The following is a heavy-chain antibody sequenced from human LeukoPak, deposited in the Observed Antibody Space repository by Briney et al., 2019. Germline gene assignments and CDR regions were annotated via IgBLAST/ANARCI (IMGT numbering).Heavy chain of an antibody. CDR2: ISGSGGST. CDR3: AKGSGRGYSYGLEY. J-gene: IGHJ4*02. Sequence: GGSLRLSCAASGFTFSSYAMSWVRQAPGKGLEWVSAISGSGGSTYYADSVKGRFTTSRDNSKNTLYLQMNSLRAEDTAVYYCAKGSGRGYSYGLEYWGQGTLVTVSS. D-gene: IGHD5-18*01. CDR1: GFTFSSYA. V-gene: IGHV3-23*01.